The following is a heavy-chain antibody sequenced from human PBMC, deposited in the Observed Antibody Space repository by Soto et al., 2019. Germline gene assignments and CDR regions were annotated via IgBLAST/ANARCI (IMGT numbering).Heavy chain of an antibody. Sequence: SETLSLTCAVYGGSFSGYYWSWIRQPPGKGLEWIGEINHSGSTNYNPSLKSRVTISVDTSKNQFSLKLSSVTAADTAVYYCARGSTVGGSSWYQTLTNFDYWGQGNLVT. J-gene: IGHJ4*02. CDR1: GGSFSGYY. CDR3: ARGSTVGGSSWYQTLTNFDY. D-gene: IGHD6-13*01. V-gene: IGHV4-34*01. CDR2: INHSGST.